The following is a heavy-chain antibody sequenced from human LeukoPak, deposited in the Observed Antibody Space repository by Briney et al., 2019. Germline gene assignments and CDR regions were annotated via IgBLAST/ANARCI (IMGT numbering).Heavy chain of an antibody. J-gene: IGHJ3*02. CDR1: GFNFRSYS. CDR2: ISSSSYI. CDR3: ARSLNWHDAFDI. D-gene: IGHD1-20*01. V-gene: IGHV3-21*01. Sequence: PGGSLRLSCATSGFNFRSYSMNWVRQAPGKGLEWVSSISSSSYIYYADSVKGRFTISRDNAKNSLHLQMNSLRAEDTAVYYCARSLNWHDAFDIWGQGTMVTVSS.